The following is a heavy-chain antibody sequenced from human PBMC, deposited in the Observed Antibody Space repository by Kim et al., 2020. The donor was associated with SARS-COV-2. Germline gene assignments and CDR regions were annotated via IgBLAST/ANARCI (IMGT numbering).Heavy chain of an antibody. Sequence: GGSLRLSCAASGFTFCSYSMNWVRQAPGKGLEWVSYISSSSSTIYYADSVKGRFTISRDNAKNSLYLQMNSLRDEDTAVYYCARYKKSGQLVPIDNDYYYYGMDVWGQGTTVTVSS. CDR1: GFTFCSYS. CDR2: ISSSSSTI. J-gene: IGHJ6*02. CDR3: ARYKKSGQLVPIDNDYYYYGMDV. V-gene: IGHV3-48*02. D-gene: IGHD6-13*01.